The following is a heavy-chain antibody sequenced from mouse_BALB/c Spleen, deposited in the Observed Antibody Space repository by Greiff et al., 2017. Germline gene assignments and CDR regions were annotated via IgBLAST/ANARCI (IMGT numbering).Heavy chain of an antibody. CDR3: ARAGDYYDYDGPSWFAY. V-gene: IGHV4-1*02. CDR2: INPDSSTI. D-gene: IGHD2-4*01. Sequence: EVKVVESGGGLVQPGGSLKLSCAASGFDFSRYWMSWVRQAPGKGLEWIGEINPDSSTINYTPSLKDKFIISRDNAKNTLYLQMSKVRSEDTALYYCARAGDYYDYDGPSWFAYWGQGTLVTVSA. J-gene: IGHJ3*01. CDR1: GFDFSRYW.